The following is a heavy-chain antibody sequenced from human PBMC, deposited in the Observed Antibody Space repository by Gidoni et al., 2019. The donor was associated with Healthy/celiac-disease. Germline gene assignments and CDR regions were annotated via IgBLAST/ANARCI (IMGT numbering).Heavy chain of an antibody. V-gene: IGHV4-34*01. CDR3: ARGHSYGYTNYYFDY. J-gene: IGHJ4*02. D-gene: IGHD5-18*01. CDR1: GGSFSGYY. Sequence: QVQLQQWGAGLLKPSETLSLTCAVYGGSFSGYYWSWIRQPPGKGLEWIGKINHSGSTNYNPSLKSRVTISVDTSKNQFSLKLSSVTAADTAVYYCARGHSYGYTNYYFDYWGQGTLVTVSS. CDR2: INHSGST.